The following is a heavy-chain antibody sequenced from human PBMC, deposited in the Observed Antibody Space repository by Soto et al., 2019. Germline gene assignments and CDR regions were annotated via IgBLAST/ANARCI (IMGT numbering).Heavy chain of an antibody. CDR3: TKETASDWGYMEV. V-gene: IGHV3-23*01. CDR2: ITGSGGST. Sequence: EVQLLESGGGLVQPGGSLRLSCAASGLTFSSHAMSWVRRVPGKGLERVSTITGSGGSTYYADSVRGRFTISRDISKSTLFLQMDSLRAEDTAVYHCTKETASDWGYMEVWGQGTTVTVSS. CDR1: GLTFSSHA. J-gene: IGHJ6*03. D-gene: IGHD7-27*01.